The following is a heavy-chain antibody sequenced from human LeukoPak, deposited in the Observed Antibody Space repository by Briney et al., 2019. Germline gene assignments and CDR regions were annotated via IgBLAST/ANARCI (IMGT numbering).Heavy chain of an antibody. CDR2: IRQDGSQK. Sequence: GGSLRLSCTASGFTFSNYWMIWVRQAPGKGLEWVANIRQDGSQKNYVDSVKGRFTISRDNTKKSLYLQMNSLRVEDTAVYYCTRDVSYYDSSGYYDNFDVWGQGTMVTVSS. J-gene: IGHJ3*01. D-gene: IGHD3-22*01. CDR1: GFTFSNYW. V-gene: IGHV3-7*01. CDR3: TRDVSYYDSSGYYDNFDV.